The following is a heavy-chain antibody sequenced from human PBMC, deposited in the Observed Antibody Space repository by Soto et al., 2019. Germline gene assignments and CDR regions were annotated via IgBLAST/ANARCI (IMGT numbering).Heavy chain of an antibody. CDR2: IYYSGST. CDR1: GGSISSGGYY. CDR3: AREVPYYYGMDV. Sequence: SQTLSLTCTVSGGSISSGGYYWSWIRQHPGKGLEWIGYIYYSGSTYYNPSLKCRVTISVDTSKNQFSLKLSSVTAADTAVYYCAREVPYYYGMDVWGQGTTVTVSS. V-gene: IGHV4-31*03. J-gene: IGHJ6*02.